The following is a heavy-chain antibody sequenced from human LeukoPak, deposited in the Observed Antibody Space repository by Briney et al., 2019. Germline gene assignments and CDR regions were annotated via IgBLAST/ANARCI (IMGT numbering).Heavy chain of an antibody. CDR2: IKHSGST. J-gene: IGHJ5*02. D-gene: IGHD6-6*01. V-gene: IGHV4-34*01. CDR3: ARKVEIAARPVYWFDP. Sequence: SETLSLTCAVYGGSFCGYYWSWVRQPPGKGLEWIGEIKHSGSTNYNPSLKSRVTISVDTSKNQFSLKLSSVTAADTAVYYCARKVEIAARPVYWFDPWGQGTLVTVSS. CDR1: GGSFCGYY.